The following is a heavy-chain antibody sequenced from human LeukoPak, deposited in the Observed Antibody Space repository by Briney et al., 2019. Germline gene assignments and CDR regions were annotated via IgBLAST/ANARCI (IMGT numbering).Heavy chain of an antibody. Sequence: GGSLRLSCAASGFTFSSYEMNWARQAPGKGLEWVSSISSSSSYIYYADSVKGRFTISRDNAKNSLYLQMNSLRAEDTAVYYCARADRLGAALLASFDYWGQGTLVTVSS. CDR1: GFTFSSYE. CDR3: ARADRLGAALLASFDY. CDR2: ISSSSSYI. V-gene: IGHV3-21*01. D-gene: IGHD3-16*01. J-gene: IGHJ4*02.